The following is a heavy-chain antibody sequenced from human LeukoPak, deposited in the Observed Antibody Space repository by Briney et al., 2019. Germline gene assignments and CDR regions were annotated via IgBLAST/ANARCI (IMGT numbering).Heavy chain of an antibody. CDR3: ASRRSGWDYFDY. D-gene: IGHD6-19*01. V-gene: IGHV4-59*08. Sequence: SETLSLTCTVSGGSISSYYWSWIRQPPGKGLEWIGYIYDSGTTNYNPSLKSRVTISVDTSKNQFSLTLSSVTAADTAVYYCASRRSGWDYFDYWGQGTLVTVSS. J-gene: IGHJ4*02. CDR1: GGSISSYY. CDR2: IYDSGTT.